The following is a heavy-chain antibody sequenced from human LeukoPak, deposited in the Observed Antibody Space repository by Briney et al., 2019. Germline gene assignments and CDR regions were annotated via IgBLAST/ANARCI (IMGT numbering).Heavy chain of an antibody. CDR2: IYSGGST. CDR3: ARGDDSSGYYSDY. CDR1: GFTFSNYW. V-gene: IGHV3-66*01. Sequence: PGGSLRLSCAASGFTFSNYWMSWVRQAPGKGLEWVSVIYSGGSTYYADSVKGRFTISRDNSKNTLYLQMNSLRAEDTAVYYCARGDDSSGYYSDYWGQGTLVTVSS. D-gene: IGHD3-22*01. J-gene: IGHJ4*02.